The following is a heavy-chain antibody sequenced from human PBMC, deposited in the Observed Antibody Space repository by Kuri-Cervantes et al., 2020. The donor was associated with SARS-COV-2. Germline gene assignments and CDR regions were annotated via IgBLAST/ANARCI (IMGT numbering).Heavy chain of an antibody. CDR3: ARGIVVVVAAMGYFDY. J-gene: IGHJ4*02. CDR2: INGYNDNT. Sequence: ASVKVSCKASGYTSTNYGISWVRQAPGQGLEWMGWINGYNDNTKYAQKLQGRVTMTTDTSTSTAYMELRSLRSDDTAVYYCARGIVVVVAAMGYFDYWGQGTLVTVSS. CDR1: GYTSTNYG. V-gene: IGHV1-18*04. D-gene: IGHD2-15*01.